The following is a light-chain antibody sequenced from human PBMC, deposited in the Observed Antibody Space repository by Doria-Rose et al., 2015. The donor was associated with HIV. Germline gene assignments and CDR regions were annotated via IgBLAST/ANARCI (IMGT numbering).Light chain of an antibody. J-gene: IGKJ3*01. CDR1: QSVSSN. Sequence: GERATLSCRASQSVSSNLAWYQQQPGQAPRLLIYDASNRATGIPARFSGSGSGTDFTLTISSLEPEDFAVYFCQQRSNWPPIFTFGPGTKVDI. CDR2: DAS. CDR3: QQRSNWPPIFT. V-gene: IGKV3-11*01.